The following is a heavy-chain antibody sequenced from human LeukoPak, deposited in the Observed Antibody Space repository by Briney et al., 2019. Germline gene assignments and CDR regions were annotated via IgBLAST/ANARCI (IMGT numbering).Heavy chain of an antibody. Sequence: PGGSLRLSCTASGFSLTSYSMNWVRQAPGKGLEWVASISSSSSYIYYGIAVTGRFTISRDNAKNSLYLQMNGLRAEDTALYYCARDQGMELSPLHPWGQGTLVTVSS. D-gene: IGHD1-7*01. CDR2: ISSSSSYI. J-gene: IGHJ5*02. CDR3: ARDQGMELSPLHP. V-gene: IGHV3-21*01. CDR1: GFSLTSYS.